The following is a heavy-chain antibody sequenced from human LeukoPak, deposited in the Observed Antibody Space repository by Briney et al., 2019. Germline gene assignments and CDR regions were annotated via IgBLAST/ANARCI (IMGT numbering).Heavy chain of an antibody. Sequence: SKTLSLTCAVYGGSFSGYYWSWIRQPPGKGLEWIGEINHSGSTNYNPSLKSRVTISVDTSKNQFSLKLSSVTAADTAVYYCARGVTYYYGSGRPYYFDYWGQGTLVTVSS. CDR2: INHSGST. D-gene: IGHD3-10*01. V-gene: IGHV4-34*01. CDR1: GGSFSGYY. J-gene: IGHJ4*02. CDR3: ARGVTYYYGSGRPYYFDY.